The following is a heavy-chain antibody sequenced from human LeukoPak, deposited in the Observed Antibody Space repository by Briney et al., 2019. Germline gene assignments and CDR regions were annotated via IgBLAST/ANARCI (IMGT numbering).Heavy chain of an antibody. CDR1: GGTFSSYA. V-gene: IGHV1-69*01. J-gene: IGHJ4*02. CDR2: IIPIFGTA. Sequence: GSSVKVSCKASGGTFSSYAISWVRQAPGQGLEWMGGIIPIFGTANYAQKFQGRVTITAGESTSTAYMELSSLRSEDTAVYYCASMVRGVIDYWGQGTLVTVSS. CDR3: ASMVRGVIDY. D-gene: IGHD3-10*01.